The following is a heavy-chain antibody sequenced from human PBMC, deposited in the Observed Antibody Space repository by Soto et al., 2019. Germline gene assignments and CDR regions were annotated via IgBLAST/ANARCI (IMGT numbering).Heavy chain of an antibody. Sequence: SVKVSCKASGGTFSSYAISWVRQAPGQGLEWMGGIIPIFGTANYAQKFRGRVTITADKSTSTAYMELSSLRSEDTAVYYCAGGTKTTVTPSYYYYGMDVWGQGTTVTVSS. CDR2: IIPIFGTA. CDR3: AGGTKTTVTPSYYYYGMDV. J-gene: IGHJ6*02. CDR1: GGTFSSYA. D-gene: IGHD4-17*01. V-gene: IGHV1-69*06.